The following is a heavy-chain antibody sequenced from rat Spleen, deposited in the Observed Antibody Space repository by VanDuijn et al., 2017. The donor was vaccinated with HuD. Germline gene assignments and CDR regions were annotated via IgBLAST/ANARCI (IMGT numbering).Heavy chain of an antibody. Sequence: QVQLKESGPGLVQPSQTLSLTCTVSGFSLTSNGVSWVRQTPGKGLEWIAAISSGGSTYYNSALKSRLSISRDTSKSQVFLKMNSLQTEDTATYYCARVGYSSYVRYFDYWGQGVMVTVSS. CDR3: ARVGYSSYVRYFDY. CDR1: GFSLTSNG. J-gene: IGHJ2*01. V-gene: IGHV2S12*01. CDR2: ISSGGST. D-gene: IGHD1-2*01.